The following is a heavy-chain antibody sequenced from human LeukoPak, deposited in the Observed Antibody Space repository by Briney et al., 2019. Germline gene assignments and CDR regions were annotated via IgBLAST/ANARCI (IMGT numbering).Heavy chain of an antibody. D-gene: IGHD7-27*01. V-gene: IGHV1-69*05. J-gene: IGHJ6*03. CDR2: IIPIFGTA. CDR1: GGTFSSYA. CDR3: AAGTGDRYYYYYMDV. Sequence: ASVKVSCKASGGTFSSYAISWVRQAPGQGLEWMGGIIPIFGTANYAQKFQGRVTITTDESTSTAYMELSSLRSEDTALYYCAAGTGDRYYYYYMDVWGKGTTVTVSS.